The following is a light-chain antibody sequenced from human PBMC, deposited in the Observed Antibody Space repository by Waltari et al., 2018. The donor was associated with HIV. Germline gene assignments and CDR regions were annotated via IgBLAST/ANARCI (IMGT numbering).Light chain of an antibody. CDR3: QQAHSFSLT. CDR2: AAS. V-gene: IGKV1-12*01. Sequence: DTHLLQSPSSVSASIGDIVTITCRASQPITNLVSWYQQKPGQAPKLLIYAASNLQSGVPSRFTGTGSGTDFSLTINNLQPEDFATYYCQQAHSFSLTFGGGTKVEVK. CDR1: QPITNL. J-gene: IGKJ4*01.